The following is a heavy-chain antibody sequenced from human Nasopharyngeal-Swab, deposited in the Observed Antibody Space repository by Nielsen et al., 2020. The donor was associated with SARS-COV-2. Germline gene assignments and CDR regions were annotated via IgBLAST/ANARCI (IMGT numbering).Heavy chain of an antibody. CDR2: IYHSGST. Sequence: SETLSLTCTVSGYPISSGYYWGWIRQPPGKGLEWIGSIYHSGSTYYNPSLKSRVTISVDTSKNQFSLKLSSVTAADTAVYYCARYYSGSYNWFDPWGQGTLVTVSS. CDR3: ARYYSGSYNWFDP. CDR1: GYPISSGYY. J-gene: IGHJ5*02. D-gene: IGHD1-26*01. V-gene: IGHV4-38-2*02.